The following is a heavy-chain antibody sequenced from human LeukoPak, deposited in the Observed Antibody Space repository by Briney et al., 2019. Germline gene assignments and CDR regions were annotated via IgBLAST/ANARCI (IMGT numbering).Heavy chain of an antibody. CDR3: AREWRRYYDSSGSLAFDI. Sequence: SETLSLTCAVSGGSISSSNWWSWVRQPPGKGLEWIREIYHSGSTNYNPSLKSRVTISVDKSKNQFSLKLSSVTAADTAVYYCAREWRRYYDSSGSLAFDIWGQGTMVTVSS. V-gene: IGHV4-4*02. D-gene: IGHD3-22*01. CDR1: GGSISSSNW. J-gene: IGHJ3*02. CDR2: IYHSGST.